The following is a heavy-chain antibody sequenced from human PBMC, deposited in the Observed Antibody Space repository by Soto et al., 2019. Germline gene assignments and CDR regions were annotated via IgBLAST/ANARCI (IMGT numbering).Heavy chain of an antibody. V-gene: IGHV3-23*01. CDR3: AKISCSSTNCYVVSGAGSYFDS. CDR1: GSTLGTQA. D-gene: IGHD2-2*01. CDR2: MSGSRGYT. Sequence: EVQLLESGEGLVQPGGPLRLSFAASGSTLGTQAMTWVRQPPGKGLEWVSAMSGSRGYTYYADSVKGRFTISRDNSKNTLYLQMNSLRAEDTAVYYCAKISCSSTNCYVVSGAGSYFDSWGQGTLVIVSS. J-gene: IGHJ4*02.